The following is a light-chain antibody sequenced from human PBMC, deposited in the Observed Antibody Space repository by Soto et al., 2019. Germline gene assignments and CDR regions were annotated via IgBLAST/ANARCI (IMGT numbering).Light chain of an antibody. CDR2: AAS. CDR1: QSVGKY. CDR3: QQTYSTVLT. J-gene: IGKJ4*01. Sequence: DIQMTQSPSSLSASVGDRVTITCRASQSVGKYLNWYQQKGGEAPKLLIYAASTLQSGVPSRFSGSGSGRDFTLTIGSLQLDDVATYYCQQTYSTVLTFGGGTKVEIK. V-gene: IGKV1-39*01.